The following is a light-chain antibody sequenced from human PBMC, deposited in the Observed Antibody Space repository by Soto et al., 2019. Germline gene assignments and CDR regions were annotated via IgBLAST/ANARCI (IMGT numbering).Light chain of an antibody. CDR1: QGISHY. Sequence: DIQVTQSPSSVSASVGDRVTITCRASQGISHYLAWYQQKPGKAPKLLIYDASNLETGVPSRFSGSGSGTDFTFTISSLQPEDIATYYCQQYDNLPFGPGTKVDIK. J-gene: IGKJ3*01. CDR3: QQYDNLP. CDR2: DAS. V-gene: IGKV1-33*01.